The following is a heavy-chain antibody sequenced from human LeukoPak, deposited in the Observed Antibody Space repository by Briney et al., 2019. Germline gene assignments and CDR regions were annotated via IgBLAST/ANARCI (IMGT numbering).Heavy chain of an antibody. D-gene: IGHD3-10*01. CDR2: LXXRXSEE. J-gene: IGHJ4*02. CDR1: GFKLSDFR. CDR3: XXXSXPXXPMGXXXXFDK. Sequence: AGTLSLSCAGCGFKLSDFRMTWVRQTPGKGLEGVANLXXRXSEEYHVDSVKGRFTLSRAKTESSLVLQMISLRGDDTAFYYXXXXSXPXXPMGXXXXFDKWGQGTLVTVSS. V-gene: IGHV3-7*01.